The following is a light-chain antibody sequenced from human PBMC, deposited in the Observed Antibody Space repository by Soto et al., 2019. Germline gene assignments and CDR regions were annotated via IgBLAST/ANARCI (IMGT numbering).Light chain of an antibody. CDR3: QVWDSSSDHYV. CDR2: YDS. CDR1: NIGSKS. Sequence: SYELTQPPSGSVARGKTARITCGGNNIGSKSVHWYQQKPGQAPVLVIYYDSDRPSGIPERFSGSNSGNTATLTISRVEAGDEADYYCQVWDSSSDHYVFGTGTKLTVL. J-gene: IGLJ1*01. V-gene: IGLV3-21*04.